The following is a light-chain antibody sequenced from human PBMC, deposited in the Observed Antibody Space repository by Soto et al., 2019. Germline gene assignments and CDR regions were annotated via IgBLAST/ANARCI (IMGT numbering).Light chain of an antibody. Sequence: EIVMTQSPGTLSVSPGERATVSCRASQSVSSNLAWYQQKPGQAPRLLIYGASTRATGIPARFSGSGSGTEFTLTLSSLQSEDFAVYYCQQYNNWLSLTFGGGTKVEIK. J-gene: IGKJ4*01. CDR3: QQYNNWLSLT. CDR1: QSVSSN. CDR2: GAS. V-gene: IGKV3-15*01.